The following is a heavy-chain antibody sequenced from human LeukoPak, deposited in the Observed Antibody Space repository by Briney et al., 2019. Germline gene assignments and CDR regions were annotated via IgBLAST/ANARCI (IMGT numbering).Heavy chain of an antibody. CDR3: ARDRGDRRLLKPSDAFDI. V-gene: IGHV3-21*01. CDR2: ISSSSSYI. CDR1: GFTFSSYS. Sequence: PGGSLRLSCAASGFTFSSYSMNWVRQAPGKGLEWVSSISSSSSYIYYADSVKGRFTISRDNAKNSLYLQMNSLRAEDTAVYYCARDRGDRRLLKPSDAFDIWGQGTMVTVSS. D-gene: IGHD3-10*01. J-gene: IGHJ3*02.